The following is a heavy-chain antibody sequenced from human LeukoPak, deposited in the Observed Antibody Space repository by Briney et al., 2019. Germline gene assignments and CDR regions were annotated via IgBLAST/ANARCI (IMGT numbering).Heavy chain of an antibody. D-gene: IGHD6-13*01. Sequence: QSGGSLRLSCAASGLTSDDYAMHWVRQAPGKGLEWVSLISGDGGSTYYADSLEGRFTISRDNSKNSLYLQMNSLRTEDTALYYCAKDFFHTDRSSFGWGQGTLVTVSS. CDR2: ISGDGGST. CDR3: AKDFFHTDRSSFG. V-gene: IGHV3-43*02. CDR1: GLTSDDYA. J-gene: IGHJ4*02.